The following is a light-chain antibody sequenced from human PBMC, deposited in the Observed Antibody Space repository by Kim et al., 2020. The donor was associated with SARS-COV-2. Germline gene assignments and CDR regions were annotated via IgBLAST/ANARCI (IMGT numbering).Light chain of an antibody. Sequence: ASVGDRVTITRRESHDMRNDMGWYQQNTGRAPKRLIYGAASLQSGVPPRFSGSGSGTEFTLTISGLQPEDVATYFCLQHKTYSSTFGQGTRLEIK. CDR3: LQHKTYSST. V-gene: IGKV1-17*01. J-gene: IGKJ5*01. CDR2: GAA. CDR1: HDMRND.